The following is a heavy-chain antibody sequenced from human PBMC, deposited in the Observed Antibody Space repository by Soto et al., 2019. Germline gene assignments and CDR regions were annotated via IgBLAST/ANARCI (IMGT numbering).Heavy chain of an antibody. V-gene: IGHV1-3*01. CDR3: ARVSGWYFLDY. J-gene: IGHJ4*02. CDR2: INAGNGNT. D-gene: IGHD6-19*01. CDR1: GYTFTSYA. Sequence: ASVKVSCKASGYTFTSYAMHWVRQAPGQRLEWMGWINAGNGNTKYSQKFQGRVTVTRDTSASTVYMELSSLRSEDTAVYYCARVSGWYFLDYWGQGTLVTVSS.